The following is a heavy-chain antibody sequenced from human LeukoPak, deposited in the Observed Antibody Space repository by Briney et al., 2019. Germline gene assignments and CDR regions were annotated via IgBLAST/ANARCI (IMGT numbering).Heavy chain of an antibody. CDR2: IRYDGSNK. V-gene: IGHV3-30*02. CDR3: AKDIMVRGVTTPFDY. Sequence: PGGSLRLSCAASGFTFSSYGMHWVRQAPGKGLEWVAFIRYDGSNKYYADSVKGRFTISRDNSKNTLYLQMNSLRAEDTAVYYCAKDIMVRGVTTPFDYWGQGTLVTVSS. J-gene: IGHJ4*02. D-gene: IGHD3-10*01. CDR1: GFTFSSYG.